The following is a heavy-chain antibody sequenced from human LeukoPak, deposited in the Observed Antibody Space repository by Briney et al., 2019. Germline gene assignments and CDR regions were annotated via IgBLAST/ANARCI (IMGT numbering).Heavy chain of an antibody. CDR1: GGAFSSYA. CDR2: IIPIFGTA. Sequence: GASVKVSCKASGGAFSSYAISWVRQAPGQGLEWMGGIIPIFGTANYAQKFQGRVTITTDESTSTAYMELSSLRSEDTAVYYCASMAALVGGVVPAANPYYMDVWGKGTTVTVSS. D-gene: IGHD2-2*01. CDR3: ASMAALVGGVVPAANPYYMDV. J-gene: IGHJ6*03. V-gene: IGHV1-69*05.